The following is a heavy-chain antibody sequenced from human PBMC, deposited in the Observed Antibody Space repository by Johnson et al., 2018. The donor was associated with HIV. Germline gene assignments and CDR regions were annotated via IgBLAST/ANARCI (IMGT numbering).Heavy chain of an antibody. CDR2: ISYDGSYK. CDR1: GFTFSNYG. V-gene: IGHV3-30*18. D-gene: IGHD7-27*01. Sequence: QVQLVESGGGLVKPGGSLRLSCAASGFTFSNYGMHWVRQAPGKGLECVAFISYDGSYKHYADSVKGRFTISRDNSKNTLYLQMNSLRAEDTAVYYCAKDRNWGASGAFDIWGQGTMVTVSS. CDR3: AKDRNWGASGAFDI. J-gene: IGHJ3*02.